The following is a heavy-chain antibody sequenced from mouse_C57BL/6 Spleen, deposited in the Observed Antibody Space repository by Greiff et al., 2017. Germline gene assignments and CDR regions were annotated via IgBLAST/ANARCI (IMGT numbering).Heavy chain of an antibody. V-gene: IGHV1-82*01. J-gene: IGHJ4*01. Sequence: VQLQQSGPELVKPGASVKISCTASGYAFSSSWMNWVKQRPGKGLEWIGRIYPGDGDTNYNGKFKGKDTLTADKSSSTAYMQLSSLTSEDSAVYVCEKNDYDTCYYAMDGWGQGTSVTVSS. CDR2: IYPGDGDT. CDR3: EKNDYDTCYYAMDG. D-gene: IGHD2-4*01. CDR1: GYAFSSSW.